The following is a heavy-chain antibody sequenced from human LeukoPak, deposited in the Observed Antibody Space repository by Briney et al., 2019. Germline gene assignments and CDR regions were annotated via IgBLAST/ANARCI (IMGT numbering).Heavy chain of an antibody. CDR2: TRYNGSNK. D-gene: IGHD3-3*01. CDR1: GFPFSSYG. J-gene: IGHJ4*02. CDR3: AKNFWSGYSMCLDY. Sequence: GGSLRLSCAASGFPFSSYGMHWVRQAPGKGLEWVAFTRYNGSNKYYADSVKGRFTISRDNSKNTLYLQMNSLRAEDTAVYYCAKNFWSGYSMCLDYWGQGTLVTVSS. V-gene: IGHV3-30*02.